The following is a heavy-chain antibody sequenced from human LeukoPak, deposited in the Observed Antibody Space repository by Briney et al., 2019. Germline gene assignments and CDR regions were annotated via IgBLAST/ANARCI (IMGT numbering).Heavy chain of an antibody. CDR1: GGSISSGDFY. J-gene: IGHJ4*02. V-gene: IGHV4-31*03. D-gene: IGHD5-18*01. CDR2: INYSGNT. CDR3: ARYNYGFLHYFDY. Sequence: SETLSLTCTVSGGSISSGDFYWGLIRQRPGKGLEWIAYINYSGNTYYAPSLRSRLFMSIDTSKNQFSLNLNSVTAADTAVYFCARYNYGFLHYFDYWGQGALVTVSS.